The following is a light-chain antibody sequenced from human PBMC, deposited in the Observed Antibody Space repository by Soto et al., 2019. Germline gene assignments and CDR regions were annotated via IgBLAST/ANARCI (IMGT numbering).Light chain of an antibody. V-gene: IGKV3-11*01. CDR1: QSVSSN. Sequence: EIMMTQSPATLSVSPGERATLSCRASQSVSSNLAWYQQKPGQAPRLLIYDASNRATGIPARFSGSGSGTDFTLTISSLEPEDFAVYYCQQRSNWPPEGTFGQGTRLEIK. CDR2: DAS. CDR3: QQRSNWPPEGT. J-gene: IGKJ5*01.